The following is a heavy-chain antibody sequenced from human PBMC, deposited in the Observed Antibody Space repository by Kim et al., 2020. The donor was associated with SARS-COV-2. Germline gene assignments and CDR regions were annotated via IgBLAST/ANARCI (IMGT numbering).Heavy chain of an antibody. CDR1: GGSISSYY. D-gene: IGHD3-22*01. Sequence: SETLSLTCTVSGGSISSYYWSWIRQPPGKGLEWIGYIYYSGSTNYNPSLKSRVTISVDTSKNQFSLKLSSVTAADTAVYYCARADAPYYDSSGDHDAFDIWGQGTMVTVSS. J-gene: IGHJ3*02. CDR3: ARADAPYYDSSGDHDAFDI. V-gene: IGHV4-59*01. CDR2: IYYSGST.